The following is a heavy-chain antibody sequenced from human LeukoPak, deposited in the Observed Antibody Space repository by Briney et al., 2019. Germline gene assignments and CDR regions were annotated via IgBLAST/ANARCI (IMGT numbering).Heavy chain of an antibody. V-gene: IGHV4-34*01. D-gene: IGHD1-26*01. CDR2: INHSGST. Sequence: PSETLSLTCAVYGGSFSGYYWSWIRQPPGKGLEWIGEINHSGSTNYNPSLKSRVTISVDTSKNQFSLKLSSVTAADTAVYYCVRPNRSGGFDYWGQGTLDTVSS. CDR1: GGSFSGYY. CDR3: VRPNRSGGFDY. J-gene: IGHJ4*02.